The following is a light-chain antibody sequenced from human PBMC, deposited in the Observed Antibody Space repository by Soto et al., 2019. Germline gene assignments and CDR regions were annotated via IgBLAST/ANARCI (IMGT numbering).Light chain of an antibody. CDR2: DAS. Sequence: DIQMTQSPSTLSASVGDRVTITCRASQSISGWLAWYQQKPGKAPKLLIYDASSLESGVPSRFSGSGSGTEFTLTISSLQPDDFATYYCQQYNIFAGTFGQGTKVDIK. CDR3: QQYNIFAGT. J-gene: IGKJ1*01. V-gene: IGKV1-5*01. CDR1: QSISGW.